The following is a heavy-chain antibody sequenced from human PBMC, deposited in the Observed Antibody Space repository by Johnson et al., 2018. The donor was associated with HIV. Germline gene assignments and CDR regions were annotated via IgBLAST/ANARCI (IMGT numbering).Heavy chain of an antibody. CDR2: IKQDGSEK. V-gene: IGHV3-7*02. Sequence: VQLVESGGGLVQPGGSLRLSCAASGFTFSSYWMSWVRQAPGKGLEWVANIKQDGSEKYYVDSVKGRFTISRDNAKNSLYLQMNSRSSEDTAVYYCASADTFDIWGQGTMVTVSS. CDR3: ASADTFDI. CDR1: GFTFSSYW. J-gene: IGHJ3*02. D-gene: IGHD6-25*01.